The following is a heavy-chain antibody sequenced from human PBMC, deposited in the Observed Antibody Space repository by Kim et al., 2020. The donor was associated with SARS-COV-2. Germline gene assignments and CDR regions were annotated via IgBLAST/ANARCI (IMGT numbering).Heavy chain of an antibody. D-gene: IGHD2-15*01. V-gene: IGHV4-38-2*02. Sequence: SETLSLTCTVSGYSISSGYYWGWIRQPPGKGLEWIGSIYHSGSTYYNPSLKSRVTISVDTSKNQFSLKLSSVTAADTAVYYCARVHGSGGWFDPSGQGTLVTVSS. J-gene: IGHJ5*02. CDR3: ARVHGSGGWFDP. CDR1: GYSISSGYY. CDR2: IYHSGST.